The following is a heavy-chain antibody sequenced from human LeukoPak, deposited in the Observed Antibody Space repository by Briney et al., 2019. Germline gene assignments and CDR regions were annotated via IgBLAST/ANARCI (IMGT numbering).Heavy chain of an antibody. CDR2: IWYDGSNK. J-gene: IGHJ4*02. V-gene: IGHV3-33*01. Sequence: GGSLRLSCAASGFTFSSYGMHGARQAPGKGLEGVAVIWYDGSNKYYADSVKGRFTISRDNSKNTLYLQMNSLRAEDTAVYYCARDHSSGWYSDYFDYWGQGTLVTVSS. D-gene: IGHD6-19*01. CDR1: GFTFSSYG. CDR3: ARDHSSGWYSDYFDY.